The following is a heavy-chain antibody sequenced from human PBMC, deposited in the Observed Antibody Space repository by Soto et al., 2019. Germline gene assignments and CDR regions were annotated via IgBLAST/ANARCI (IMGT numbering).Heavy chain of an antibody. Sequence: SLTCTVSGYFISSGYYWGWIRQPPGKGLEWIGSMFHSGSTHYNPSLKSRVTMSVDTSKNQFSLRLSSVTASDTAVYYCARGHIVVVPTVGWFDPWGQGTLVTVSS. CDR1: GYFISSGYY. CDR2: MFHSGST. J-gene: IGHJ5*02. D-gene: IGHD2-2*01. V-gene: IGHV4-38-2*02. CDR3: ARGHIVVVPTVGWFDP.